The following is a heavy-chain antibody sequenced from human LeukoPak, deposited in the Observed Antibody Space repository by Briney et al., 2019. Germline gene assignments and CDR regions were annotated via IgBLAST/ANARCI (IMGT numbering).Heavy chain of an antibody. J-gene: IGHJ4*02. CDR2: IWYDESKK. CDR1: GYTFSRYG. Sequence: PGGSLRLSCVASGYTFSRYGMHWVRQAPGKGLQWVAVIWYDESKKYYTDSVKGRFTISRDVSKNTLYLQMNSLRAEDSAMYYCARDGGIGLDYWGQGTLVTVSS. V-gene: IGHV3-33*01. D-gene: IGHD2-21*01. CDR3: ARDGGIGLDY.